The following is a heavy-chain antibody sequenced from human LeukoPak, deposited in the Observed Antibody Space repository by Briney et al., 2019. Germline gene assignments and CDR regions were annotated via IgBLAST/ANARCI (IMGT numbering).Heavy chain of an antibody. CDR1: GGSIRRVDYF. D-gene: IGHD3-10*01. CDR2: IYYSGST. CDR3: ARAPRITMVRGVDDAFDI. V-gene: IGHV4-30-4*01. Sequence: PSETLSLTCTVSGGSIRRVDYFWSWVRQPPGRGLEWLWYIYYSGSTYYNPALKSRDTISVDTSKNQFSLKLSSVTAADTAVYYCARAPRITMVRGVDDAFDIWGQGTMVTVSS. J-gene: IGHJ3*02.